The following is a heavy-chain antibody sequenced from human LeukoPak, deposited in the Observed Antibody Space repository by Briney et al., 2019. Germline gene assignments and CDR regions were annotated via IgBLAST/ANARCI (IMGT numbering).Heavy chain of an antibody. V-gene: IGHV4-39*07. D-gene: IGHD6-13*01. J-gene: IGHJ5*02. CDR3: ARLVDLKITGYSSNWAGGFDP. Sequence: PSETLSLTCTVSGGSISSSSYYWGWIRQPPGKGLEWIGSIYYSGSTYYNPSLKSRVTISVDTSKNQFSLKVSSVTAADTAVYYCARLVDLKITGYSSNWAGGFDPWGQGTLVTVSS. CDR2: IYYSGST. CDR1: GGSISSSSYY.